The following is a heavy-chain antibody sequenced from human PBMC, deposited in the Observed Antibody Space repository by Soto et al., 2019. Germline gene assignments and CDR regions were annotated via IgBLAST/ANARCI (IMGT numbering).Heavy chain of an antibody. J-gene: IGHJ1*01. CDR2: IYYSGST. D-gene: IGHD3-9*01. CDR1: GGSISSGGYY. CDR3: ARVSVRYFDWSAQWYFQH. Sequence: QVQLQESGPGLVKPSQTLSLTCTVSGGSISSGGYYWSWIRQHPGKGLEWIGYIYYSGSTYYNPSLKSRVTISVDTSKNQFSLKLSSVTDADAAVYYCARVSVRYFDWSAQWYFQHWGQGTLVTVSS. V-gene: IGHV4-31*03.